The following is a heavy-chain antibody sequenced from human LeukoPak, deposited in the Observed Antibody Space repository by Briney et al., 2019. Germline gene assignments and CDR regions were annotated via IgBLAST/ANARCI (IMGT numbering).Heavy chain of an antibody. CDR2: IYTSGST. CDR3: ARTQYDFWSGRYYFDY. Sequence: SQTLSLTCTVSGGSISGGSYYWSWIRQPAGKGLEWIGRIYTSGSTNYNPSLKSRVTISVDTSKNQFSLKLSSVTAADTAVYYCARTQYDFWSGRYYFDYWGQGTLVTVSS. J-gene: IGHJ4*02. V-gene: IGHV4-61*02. D-gene: IGHD3-3*01. CDR1: GGSISGGSYY.